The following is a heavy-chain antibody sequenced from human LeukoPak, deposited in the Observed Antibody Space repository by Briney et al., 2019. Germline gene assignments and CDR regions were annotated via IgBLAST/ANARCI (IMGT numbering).Heavy chain of an antibody. V-gene: IGHV3-23*01. CDR3: AKDREYYGSGSYLNY. D-gene: IGHD3-10*01. CDR1: GFTFSSYA. Sequence: GGCLRLACAASGFTFSSYAMSWVRQAARKGREWVSAISVSGGSTYYAASVKGRFNISRDNSKDTLYLQINSLRAEDRAVYYCAKDREYYGSGSYLNYWGQGTLVTVSS. CDR2: ISVSGGST. J-gene: IGHJ4*02.